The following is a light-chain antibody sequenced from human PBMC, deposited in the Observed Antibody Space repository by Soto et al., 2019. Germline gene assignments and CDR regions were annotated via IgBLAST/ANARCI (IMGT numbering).Light chain of an antibody. CDR1: QSIGRW. CDR3: QQTYSSPQT. CDR2: AAS. J-gene: IGKJ1*01. Sequence: DIQMTQSPSTLSAFVGDRVTITCRASQSIGRWLAWYQQKPGKAPELLIFAASDLQSGVPSRFSGSGSGTDFTLTISSLQPEDFATYYCQQTYSSPQTFGQGTKVDIK. V-gene: IGKV1-39*01.